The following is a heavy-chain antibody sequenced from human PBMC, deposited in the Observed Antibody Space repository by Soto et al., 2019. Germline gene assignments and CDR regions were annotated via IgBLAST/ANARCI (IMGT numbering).Heavy chain of an antibody. CDR2: IYYSGST. D-gene: IGHD4-4*01. CDR1: GGSISSGDYY. CDR3: ARDYSNYVLDPNYYHYGMDV. V-gene: IGHV4-30-4*01. Sequence: QVQLQESGPGLVKPSQTLSLTCTVSGGSISSGDYYWSWIRQPPGKGLEWIGYIYYSGSTYYNPSLKSRVTISVDTSKNQFSLKLSSVTAADTAVYYCARDYSNYVLDPNYYHYGMDVWGQGTTVTVSS. J-gene: IGHJ6*02.